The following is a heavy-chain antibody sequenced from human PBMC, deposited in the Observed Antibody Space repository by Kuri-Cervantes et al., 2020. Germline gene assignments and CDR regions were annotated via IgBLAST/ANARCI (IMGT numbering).Heavy chain of an antibody. CDR1: GFTFSSYA. V-gene: IGHV3-64*01. J-gene: IGHJ6*02. CDR2: ISSNGGST. Sequence: GESLKISCAASGFTFSSYAMHWVRQAPGKGLEYVSAISSNGGSTYYANSVKGRFTISRDNSKNTLYLQMGSLRAEDMAVYYCARDIYSSGWYNWDYYYYGMDVWGQGTTATVSS. D-gene: IGHD6-19*01. CDR3: ARDIYSSGWYNWDYYYYGMDV.